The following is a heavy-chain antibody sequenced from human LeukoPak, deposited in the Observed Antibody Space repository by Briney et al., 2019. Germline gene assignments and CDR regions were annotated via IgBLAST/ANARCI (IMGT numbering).Heavy chain of an antibody. Sequence: PGRSLRLSCATSGFTFSSYGMHWVRQAPGKGLEWVAVIWYDGSNKYYADSVKGRFTISRDNSKNTLYLQMNSLRAEDTAVYYCARDQGSETYYYDSSGYGIDYWGQGTLVTVSS. J-gene: IGHJ4*02. CDR3: ARDQGSETYYYDSSGYGIDY. CDR1: GFTFSSYG. CDR2: IWYDGSNK. D-gene: IGHD3-22*01. V-gene: IGHV3-33*01.